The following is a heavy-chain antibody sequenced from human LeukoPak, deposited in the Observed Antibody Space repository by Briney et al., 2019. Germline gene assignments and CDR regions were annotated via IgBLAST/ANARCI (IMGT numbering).Heavy chain of an antibody. Sequence: GGSLRLSCAASGFTFSSYWMHWVRQAPGKGLVWVSRINSDGSSTTYADSVKGRFTISRDNAKNTLYLQMNSLRAEDTAVYYCARAPSTQWLVYYFDYWGQGTLVTVSS. D-gene: IGHD6-19*01. CDR2: INSDGSST. CDR3: ARAPSTQWLVYYFDY. V-gene: IGHV3-74*01. J-gene: IGHJ4*02. CDR1: GFTFSSYW.